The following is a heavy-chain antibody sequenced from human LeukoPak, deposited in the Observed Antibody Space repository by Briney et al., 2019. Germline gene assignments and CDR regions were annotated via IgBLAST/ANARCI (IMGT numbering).Heavy chain of an antibody. CDR2: IYYSGST. CDR1: GGSISSSSYY. Sequence: SETLSLTCTVSGGSISSSSYYWGWIRQPPGKGLEWIGSIYYSGSTYYNPSLKSRVTISVDTSKNQFSLKLSSVTAADTAVYYCARDHPDGYNFGGAFDIWGQGTMVTVSS. V-gene: IGHV4-39*07. CDR3: ARDHPDGYNFGGAFDI. D-gene: IGHD5-24*01. J-gene: IGHJ3*02.